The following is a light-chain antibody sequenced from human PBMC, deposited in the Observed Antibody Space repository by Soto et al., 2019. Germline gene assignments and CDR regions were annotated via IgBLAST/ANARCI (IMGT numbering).Light chain of an antibody. J-gene: IGLJ3*02. V-gene: IGLV2-8*01. Sequence: QSALTQPPSASGSPGQSLTISCTGTSSDVGAHTYVSWYQQNPGKAPKLMLYDVNKRPSGVPDRFSGSKSGNTDSLTVSGLQAEDEADYYCSSYAGGNNWVFGGGTKLTVL. CDR1: SSDVGAHTY. CDR3: SSYAGGNNWV. CDR2: DVN.